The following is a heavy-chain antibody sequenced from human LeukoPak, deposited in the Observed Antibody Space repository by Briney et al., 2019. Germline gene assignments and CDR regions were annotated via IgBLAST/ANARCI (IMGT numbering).Heavy chain of an antibody. CDR3: ARGDAFSGDH. CDR1: GFTFGNFW. V-gene: IGHV3-7*04. J-gene: IGHJ4*02. Sequence: QPGGSLRLSCVAYGFTFGNFWMSWVRHSPGRGLEWVANIHPEGDEKYHVESVMGRFTISRDNAESSLFLQMNGLRAEDTAVYYCARGDAFSGDHWGQGTLVTVSS. CDR2: IHPEGDEK.